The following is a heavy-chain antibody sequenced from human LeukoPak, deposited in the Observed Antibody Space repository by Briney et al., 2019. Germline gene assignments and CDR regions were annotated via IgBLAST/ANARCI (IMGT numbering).Heavy chain of an antibody. Sequence: SGTLSLTCTVSLGSLSRSSYHWGWIRQPPGKGLEWIGSVYYSGSTYNHPSLKSRETISVDTSKKQFSLKMSSVTAADTAVYYCARLRVGATGYFDSCGQGTLVTVSS. CDR1: LGSLSRSSYH. V-gene: IGHV4-39*01. CDR3: ARLRVGATGYFDS. D-gene: IGHD1-26*01. CDR2: VYYSGST. J-gene: IGHJ4*02.